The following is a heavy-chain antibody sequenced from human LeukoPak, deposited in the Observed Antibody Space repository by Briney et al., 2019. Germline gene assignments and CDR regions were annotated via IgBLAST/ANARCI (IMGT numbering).Heavy chain of an antibody. CDR1: GGSFSGYY. Sequence: PSETLSLTCAVYGGSFSGYYRSWIRQPPGKGLEWIGEINHSGSTNYNPSLKSRVTISVDTSKNQFSLKLSSVTAADTAVYYCARAYDFWSGYPSSGDYCFDYWGQGTLVTVSS. CDR2: INHSGST. CDR3: ARAYDFWSGYPSSGDYCFDY. V-gene: IGHV4-34*01. J-gene: IGHJ4*02. D-gene: IGHD3-3*01.